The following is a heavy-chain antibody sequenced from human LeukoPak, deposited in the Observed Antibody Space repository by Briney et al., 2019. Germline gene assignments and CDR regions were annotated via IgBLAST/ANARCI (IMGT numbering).Heavy chain of an antibody. CDR3: AKDRPLPAVAGVGAFDI. Sequence: PGRSLRLSCAASGFTFDDYAMHWVRQAPGKGLEWVSGISWNSGSIGYADSVKGRFTISRDNSKNTLYLQMNSLRAEDTAVYYCAKDRPLPAVAGVGAFDIWGQGTMVTVSS. V-gene: IGHV3-9*01. D-gene: IGHD6-19*01. J-gene: IGHJ3*02. CDR2: ISWNSGSI. CDR1: GFTFDDYA.